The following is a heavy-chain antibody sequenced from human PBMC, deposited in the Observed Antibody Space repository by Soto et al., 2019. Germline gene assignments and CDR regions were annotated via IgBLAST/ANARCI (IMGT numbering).Heavy chain of an antibody. Sequence: TLSLTCPISGGSISSRDYYWSWIRQHPGKGLEWIRYIYYSGNTNYNPSLKSRVTISRDTSKNQFSLKLSSVTAADTAFYYCARSPENYYGSGSYFFDNWGQGTLVTVSS. CDR3: ARSPENYYGSGSYFFDN. CDR2: IYYSGNT. V-gene: IGHV4-31*03. D-gene: IGHD3-10*01. J-gene: IGHJ4*02. CDR1: GGSISSRDYY.